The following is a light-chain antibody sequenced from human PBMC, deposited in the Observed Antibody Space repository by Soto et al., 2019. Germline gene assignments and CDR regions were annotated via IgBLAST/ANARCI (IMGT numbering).Light chain of an antibody. Sequence: QSVLTQPPSVSGAPGQRVTISCTGSRSNIGASYDVHWYQQVPATAPKLLIYRDTTRPSGVPDRFSGSKSGTSASLAITGLLAEDEADYYCQSYDSSLSGSIVFGAGTKVTVL. CDR1: RSNIGASYD. CDR3: QSYDSSLSGSIV. CDR2: RDT. V-gene: IGLV1-40*01. J-gene: IGLJ1*01.